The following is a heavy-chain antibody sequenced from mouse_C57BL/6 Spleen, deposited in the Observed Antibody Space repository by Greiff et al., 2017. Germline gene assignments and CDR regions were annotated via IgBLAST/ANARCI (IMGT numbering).Heavy chain of an antibody. V-gene: IGHV1-82*01. CDR2: IYPGDGDT. CDR1: GYAFSSSW. CDR3: ARRNTTVGGAMAY. J-gene: IGHJ4*01. Sequence: QVQLQQSGPELVKPGASVKISCKASGYAFSSSWMHWVKQRPGQGLEWIGRIYPGDGDTNYNGKFKGKDTLTADKSSSPAYMQLSRLTSEDSAVXVGARRNTTVGGAMAYWGQGTSVTVSA. D-gene: IGHD1-1*01.